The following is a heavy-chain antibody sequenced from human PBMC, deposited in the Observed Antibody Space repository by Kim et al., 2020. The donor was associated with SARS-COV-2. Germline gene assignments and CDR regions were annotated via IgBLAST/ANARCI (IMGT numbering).Heavy chain of an antibody. CDR1: GYTFTSYA. Sequence: ASVKVSCKASGYTFTSYAMHWVRQAPGQRLEWMGWINAGNGNTKYSQKFQGRVTITRDTSASTAYMELSSLRSEDTAVYYCAGYYDSSGYFGAFDIWGQGTMVTVSS. CDR2: INAGNGNT. V-gene: IGHV1-3*01. CDR3: AGYYDSSGYFGAFDI. J-gene: IGHJ3*02. D-gene: IGHD3-22*01.